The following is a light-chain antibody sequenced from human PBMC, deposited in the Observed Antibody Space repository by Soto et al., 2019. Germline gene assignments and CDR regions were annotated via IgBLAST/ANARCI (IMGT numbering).Light chain of an antibody. CDR3: LQSNSFPHT. CDR1: QYISSW. J-gene: IGKJ2*01. CDR2: AAS. Sequence: DIQMTQSPSSVSASVGDRVTITCRASQYISSWLAWYQQKPGKAPQLLIYAASSWQSGVPSRFSGSGSGTDFTLTIRSLQPEDFATYYCLQSNSFPHTFGQGTKLEIK. V-gene: IGKV1-12*01.